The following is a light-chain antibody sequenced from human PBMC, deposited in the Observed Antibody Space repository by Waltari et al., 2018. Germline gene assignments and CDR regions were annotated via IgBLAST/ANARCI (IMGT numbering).Light chain of an antibody. V-gene: IGKV3-15*01. J-gene: IGKJ4*01. CDR1: LSVNTD. Sequence: EIVMTQSPVTLSVSPGERATLSCRASLSVNTDLAWYQQKPGQAPRLLIDGASSRATGIPARFSGSGSGTEFTLTISSLQSEDFAVYYCQQYNAWPPSLTFGGGTKVEIK. CDR2: GAS. CDR3: QQYNAWPPSLT.